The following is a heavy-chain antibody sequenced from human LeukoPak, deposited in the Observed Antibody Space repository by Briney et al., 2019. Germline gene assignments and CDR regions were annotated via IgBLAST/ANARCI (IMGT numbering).Heavy chain of an antibody. CDR1: GFTFSSYA. CDR3: AQIRRIQSKYCTGGVCADAFDI. CDR2: ISGSGGST. V-gene: IGHV3-23*01. Sequence: GGSLRLSCAASGFTFSSYAMSWVRQAPGKGLEWVSAISGSGGSTYYADSVKGRFTISRDNSKNTLYLQMNSLRAEDTAVYYCAQIRRIQSKYCTGGVCADAFDIWGQGTMVTVSS. D-gene: IGHD2-8*02. J-gene: IGHJ3*02.